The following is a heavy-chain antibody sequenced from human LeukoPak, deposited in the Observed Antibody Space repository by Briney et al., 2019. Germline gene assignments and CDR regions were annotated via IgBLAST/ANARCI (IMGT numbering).Heavy chain of an antibody. CDR1: GFTFSNYG. V-gene: IGHV3-23*01. J-gene: IGHJ4*02. CDR3: AKGRGYCTGGSCYSDY. D-gene: IGHD2-15*01. Sequence: GGSLRLSCAASGFTFSNYGMSWVRQAPGKGLEWVSTISGSGGSTYYADSVKGRFTISRDNSKNTLYLQMNSLRVEDTAIYYCAKGRGYCTGGSCYSDYWGQGTLVTVSS. CDR2: ISGSGGST.